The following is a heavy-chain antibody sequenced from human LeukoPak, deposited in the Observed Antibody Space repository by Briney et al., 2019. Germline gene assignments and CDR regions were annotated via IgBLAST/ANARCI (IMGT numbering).Heavy chain of an antibody. CDR1: GGTFSSYA. J-gene: IGHJ3*02. CDR2: INPNSGGT. D-gene: IGHD1-20*01. CDR3: ARVSGTYNWNGDAFDI. Sequence: GASVKVSCKASGGTFSSYAISWVRQAPGQGLEWMGWINPNSGGTNYAQKFQGRVTMTRDTSISTAYMELSRLRSDDTAVYYCARVSGTYNWNGDAFDIWGQGTMVTVSS. V-gene: IGHV1-2*02.